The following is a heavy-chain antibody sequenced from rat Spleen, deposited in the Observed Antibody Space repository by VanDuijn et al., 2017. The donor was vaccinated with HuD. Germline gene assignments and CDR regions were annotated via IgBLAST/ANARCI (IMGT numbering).Heavy chain of an antibody. V-gene: IGHV2-16*01. CDR1: GFSLTNYG. CDR3: ARSDYSSPYYFDY. CDR2: MWNGGGT. J-gene: IGHJ2*01. Sequence: QVQLKESGPVLVQAPETLSLTCPVSGFSLTNYGVIWFRQPPGKGREWMGAMWNGGGTYYNSPFKSRLSISRDTSKSQVFLKMNNLQTEDTAMYFCARSDYSSPYYFDYWGQGVMVTVSS. D-gene: IGHD1-2*01.